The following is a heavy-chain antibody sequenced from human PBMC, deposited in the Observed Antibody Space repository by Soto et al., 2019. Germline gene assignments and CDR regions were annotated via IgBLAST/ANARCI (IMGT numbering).Heavy chain of an antibody. CDR1: GFGVRTNY. V-gene: IGHV3-53*01. CDR3: ARAGVTPDFFDY. D-gene: IGHD2-21*02. Sequence: GGSLRLSCAASGFGVRTNYMSWVRQAPGKGLEWVSVFASGGSIYYADSVKGRFIISRDYARNTVDLQLNSLRADDTAVYYCARAGVTPDFFDYWGQVTLVTVSS. J-gene: IGHJ4*02. CDR2: FASGGSI.